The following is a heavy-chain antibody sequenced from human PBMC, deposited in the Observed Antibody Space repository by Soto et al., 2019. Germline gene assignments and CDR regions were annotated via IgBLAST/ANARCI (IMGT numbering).Heavy chain of an antibody. CDR1: GFNFITHS. CDR2: ISASSSSI. D-gene: IGHD1-20*01. J-gene: IGHJ3*02. CDR3: VRDAYNRDAFDI. V-gene: IGHV3-21*01. Sequence: DVQLVESGGGLVKPGGSLRLSCAASGFNFITHSMNWVRQAPGKGLEWVSSISASSSSIHYAESVKGRFTVSRDNAKNSLYLQMNSLRAEDTALYYCVRDAYNRDAFDIWGQGTIVTVSS.